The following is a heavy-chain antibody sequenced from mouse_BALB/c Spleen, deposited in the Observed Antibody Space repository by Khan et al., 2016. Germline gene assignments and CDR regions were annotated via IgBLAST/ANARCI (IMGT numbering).Heavy chain of an antibody. CDR3: ARENYRYYLDY. D-gene: IGHD2-14*01. CDR2: INSNGGSN. J-gene: IGHJ2*01. V-gene: IGHV5-6-3*01. CDR1: GFTFSTYG. Sequence: EVELVESGGGLVQPGGSLKLSCAASGFTFSTYGMSWVRQTPDKRLELVATINSNGGSNYSPDCVKGRFTISRDNAKNTLYLQMSSLKSDDTAMYYCARENYRYYLDYWGQGTTLTVSS.